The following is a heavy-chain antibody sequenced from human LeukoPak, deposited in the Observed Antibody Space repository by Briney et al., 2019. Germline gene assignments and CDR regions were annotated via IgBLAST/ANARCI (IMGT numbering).Heavy chain of an antibody. Sequence: ASVKVSCKASGGTFSSYAISWVRQAPGQGLEWMGWISAYNGNTNYAQKLQGRVTMTTDTSTSTAYMELRSLRSDDTAVYYCARGGRRPSIMDVWGQGTTVTVSS. V-gene: IGHV1-18*01. CDR2: ISAYNGNT. CDR3: ARGGRRPSIMDV. D-gene: IGHD1-14*01. J-gene: IGHJ6*02. CDR1: GGTFSSYA.